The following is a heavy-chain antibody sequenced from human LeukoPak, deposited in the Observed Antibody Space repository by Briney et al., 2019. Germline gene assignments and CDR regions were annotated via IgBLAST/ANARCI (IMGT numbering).Heavy chain of an antibody. CDR1: RFSLSTSGVG. V-gene: IGHV2-5*02. CDR2: IYWDDDK. J-gene: IGHJ4*02. D-gene: IGHD3-9*01. Sequence: SGPTLVKPPQTLTLTCTFSRFSLSTSGVGVGWIRQPPGKALEWLALIYWDDDKRYSPSLKSRLTITKDTSKNQVVLTMTNMDPVDTATYYCAHSHTYYDILTGPSNFDYWGQGTLVTVSS. CDR3: AHSHTYYDILTGPSNFDY.